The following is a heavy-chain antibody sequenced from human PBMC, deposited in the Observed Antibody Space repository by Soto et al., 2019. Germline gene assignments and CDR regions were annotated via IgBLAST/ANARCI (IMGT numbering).Heavy chain of an antibody. CDR2: IIPIFGTA. CDR1: GGTFSSYA. D-gene: IGHD2-2*01. J-gene: IGHJ4*02. Sequence: SVKVSCKASGGTFSSYAISWVRQAPGQGLEWMGGIIPIFGTANYAQKFQGRVTITADESTSTAYMELSSLRSEDTAVYYCARDLGYCSSTSCYAYFDYWGQGTLVTVSS. V-gene: IGHV1-69*13. CDR3: ARDLGYCSSTSCYAYFDY.